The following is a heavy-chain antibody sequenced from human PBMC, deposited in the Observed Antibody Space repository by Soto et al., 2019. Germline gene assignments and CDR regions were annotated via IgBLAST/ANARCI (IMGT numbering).Heavy chain of an antibody. CDR2: IRGRGGST. Sequence: FIFRTYGMSCVNLATGKRLEWVSAIRGRGGSTYYADSVKGRFTISGDSSKNTLYLQMNSLRAEATALYYCAKAPAPIRYFDRLAPDVWGQGTPATVSS. CDR3: AKAPAPIRYFDRLAPDV. CDR1: FIFRTYG. D-gene: IGHD3-9*01. J-gene: IGHJ6*01. V-gene: IGHV3-23*01.